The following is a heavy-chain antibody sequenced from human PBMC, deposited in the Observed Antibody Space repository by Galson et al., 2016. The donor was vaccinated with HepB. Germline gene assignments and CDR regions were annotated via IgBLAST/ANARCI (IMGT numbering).Heavy chain of an antibody. J-gene: IGHJ4*02. CDR2: VDHTGNT. D-gene: IGHD6-19*01. CDR1: GVPISDYS. CDR3: ARLRGWEFDH. Sequence: ETLSLTCSVTGVPISDYSWSWIRQPPGKGLEWVGFVDHTGNTNYNPSLMRRLTVSADTSKSQVSLRLTSVTAADTAVYFCARLRGWEFDHWGPGARVAISS. V-gene: IGHV4-59*08.